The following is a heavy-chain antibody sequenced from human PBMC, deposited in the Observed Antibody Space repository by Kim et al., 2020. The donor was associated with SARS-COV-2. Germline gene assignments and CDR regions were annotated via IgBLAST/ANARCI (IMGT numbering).Heavy chain of an antibody. CDR2: IWHDGTNE. Sequence: GGSLRLSCAASGFTFSNYAMHWVRQAPGKGLEWVTLIWHDGTNEKYVDSVKGRFTISRDNSKNTLYLQMNSLRAEDTAVYYCARECLSCSGGRSDAFEIWGQGTMVTVSS. CDR3: ARECLSCSGGRSDAFEI. D-gene: IGHD2-15*01. CDR1: GFTFSNYA. V-gene: IGHV3-33*01. J-gene: IGHJ3*02.